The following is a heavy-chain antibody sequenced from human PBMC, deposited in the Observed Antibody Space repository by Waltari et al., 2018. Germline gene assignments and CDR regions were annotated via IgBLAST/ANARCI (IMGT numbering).Heavy chain of an antibody. CDR3: ARLLYGSGSYYSPSYYYYYMDV. D-gene: IGHD3-10*01. Sequence: QVQLVQSGAEVKKPGSSVKVSCKASGGTFSSYAISWVRQAPGQGLEWMGGIIPIFGTANYEQKFQGRVTITTDESTSTAYMELSSLRSEDTAVHYCARLLYGSGSYYSPSYYYYYMDVWGKGTTVTVSS. V-gene: IGHV1-69*05. CDR1: GGTFSSYA. J-gene: IGHJ6*03. CDR2: IIPIFGTA.